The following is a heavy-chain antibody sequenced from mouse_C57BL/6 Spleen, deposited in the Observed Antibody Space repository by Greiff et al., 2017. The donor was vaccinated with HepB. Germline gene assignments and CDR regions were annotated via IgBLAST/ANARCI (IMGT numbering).Heavy chain of an antibody. CDR1: GYTFTSYW. V-gene: IGHV1-61*01. CDR2: IYPSDSET. D-gene: IGHD2-3*01. J-gene: IGHJ2*01. CDR3: AREFYDGYFDY. Sequence: QVHVKQPGAELVRPGSSVKLSCKASGYTFTSYWMDWVKQRPGQGLEWIGNIYPSDSETHYNQKFKDKATLTVDKSSSTAYMQLSSLTSEDSAVYYCAREFYDGYFDYWGQGTTLTVSS.